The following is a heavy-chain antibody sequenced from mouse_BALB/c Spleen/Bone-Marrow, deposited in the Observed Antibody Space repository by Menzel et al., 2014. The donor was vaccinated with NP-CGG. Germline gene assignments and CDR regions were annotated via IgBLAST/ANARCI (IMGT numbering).Heavy chain of an antibody. V-gene: IGHV5-4*02. CDR3: ARDRAYYRYDGYYYAMDY. Sequence: EVKLMESGGGLVKPGGSLKLSCAASGFTFSDYYMYWVRQTPEKRLEWVAIISDGGSYTYYPDSVKGRFTISRDNAKNNLYLQMSSLKSDDTAMYYCARDRAYYRYDGYYYAMDYWGQGTSVTVSS. CDR2: ISDGGSYT. CDR1: GFTFSDYY. D-gene: IGHD2-14*01. J-gene: IGHJ4*01.